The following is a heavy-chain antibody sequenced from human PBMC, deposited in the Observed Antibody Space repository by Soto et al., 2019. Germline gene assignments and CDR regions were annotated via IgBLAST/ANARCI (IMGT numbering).Heavy chain of an antibody. CDR1: GGYFSGYY. D-gene: IGHD2-2*01. J-gene: IGHJ6*02. V-gene: IGHV4-34*01. CDR2: INHSGST. Sequence: SETLSLTCAVYGGYFSGYYWSWIRQPPGKGLEWIGEINHSGSTNYNPSLKSRVTISVDTSKNQFSLKLSSVTAADTAVYYCARGRGYCSSTSWCYYYYGMDVWGQGTTVTV. CDR3: ARGRGYCSSTSWCYYYYGMDV.